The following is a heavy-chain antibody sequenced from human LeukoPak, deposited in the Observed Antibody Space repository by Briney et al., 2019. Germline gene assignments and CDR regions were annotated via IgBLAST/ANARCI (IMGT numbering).Heavy chain of an antibody. J-gene: IGHJ4*02. CDR2: ISRSGSTI. Sequence: GGSLRLSCAASGFIFSRYEMNWVRQAPGRGLDWISYISRSGSTIHYADSVRGRFTISRDNGSSSLYLQMNSLRAEDTAIYYCARGPLSPALYFDSWGQGTLVTVSS. V-gene: IGHV3-48*03. CDR1: GFIFSRYE. CDR3: ARGPLSPALYFDS. D-gene: IGHD3-3*02.